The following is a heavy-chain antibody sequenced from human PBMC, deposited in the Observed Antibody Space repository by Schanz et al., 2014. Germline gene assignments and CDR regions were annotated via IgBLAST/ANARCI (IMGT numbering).Heavy chain of an antibody. CDR3: VRDAGWAFGDYHGMDV. Sequence: QVQLVQSAPEVKKPGASVKVSCKASGYTFNNHGISWVRQAPGQGLEWMGWISVYHGHTNYAEKVHGRVTMTTDTSTSTAYMELRSLISDDTAVYYCVRDAGWAFGDYHGMDVWGQGTSVIVTS. D-gene: IGHD3-10*01. CDR2: ISVYHGHT. V-gene: IGHV1-18*01. CDR1: GYTFNNHG. J-gene: IGHJ6*02.